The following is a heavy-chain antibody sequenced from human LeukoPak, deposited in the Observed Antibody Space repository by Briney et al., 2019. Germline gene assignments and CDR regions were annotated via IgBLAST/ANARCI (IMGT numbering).Heavy chain of an antibody. CDR1: GFTFSRYS. J-gene: IGHJ5*02. D-gene: IGHD2-15*01. CDR2: INSSSSTI. Sequence: GGSLRLSCAASGFTFSRYSMNWVRQAPGKGLEWVSYINSSSSTIYYADSVKGRFTISRDNSKNTLYLQMNSLRAEDTAVYYCARELARSGHTSWGQGTLVTVSS. V-gene: IGHV3-48*01. CDR3: ARELARSGHTS.